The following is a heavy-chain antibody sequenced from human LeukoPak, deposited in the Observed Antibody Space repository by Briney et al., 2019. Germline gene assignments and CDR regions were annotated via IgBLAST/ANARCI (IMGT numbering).Heavy chain of an antibody. D-gene: IGHD3-22*01. Sequence: ASVKVSCKAFGHSLSNYGLNWVRQAPGQGLEWMGWINTNTGNPMYAQGFTGRFVFSLDTSVSTAYLQISGLKAEDTAVYYCARDMDYYYDSSGFTFDYWGQGTLVTVSS. CDR3: ARDMDYYYDSSGFTFDY. CDR2: INTNTGNP. CDR1: GHSLSNYG. J-gene: IGHJ4*02. V-gene: IGHV7-4-1*02.